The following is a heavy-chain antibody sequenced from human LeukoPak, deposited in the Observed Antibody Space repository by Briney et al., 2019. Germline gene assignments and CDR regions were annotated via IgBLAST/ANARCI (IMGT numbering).Heavy chain of an antibody. J-gene: IGHJ3*02. V-gene: IGHV4-39*01. Sequence: SETLSLTCTVSGGSISSSSYYWSWIRQPRGKGLERLGSIFHSGSTYYSPSFKSRVTISADTSKNQFSLRLPSVTAADTAVYYCAGWSSGSSAYDIWGHGTMVTVSS. D-gene: IGHD1-14*01. CDR2: IFHSGST. CDR3: AGWSSGSSAYDI. CDR1: GGSISSSSYY.